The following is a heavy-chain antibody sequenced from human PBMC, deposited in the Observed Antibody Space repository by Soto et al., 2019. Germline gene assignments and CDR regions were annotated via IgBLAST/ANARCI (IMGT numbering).Heavy chain of an antibody. CDR2: ITSDGGNT. CDR3: AKGRGGNNRYSFDY. D-gene: IGHD3-10*01. Sequence: EVQLLESGGGLVQPGGSLRLSCAASGFTFSSFAMTWVRQAPGKGLQWVSTITSDGGNTYYVDSVKGRFTISRDNSKNTRYLQMNSLRAEDTAVYYCAKGRGGNNRYSFDYWGQGTLVTVSS. J-gene: IGHJ4*02. V-gene: IGHV3-23*01. CDR1: GFTFSSFA.